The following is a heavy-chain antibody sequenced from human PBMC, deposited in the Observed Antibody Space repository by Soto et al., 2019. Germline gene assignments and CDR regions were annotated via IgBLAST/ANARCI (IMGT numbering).Heavy chain of an antibody. CDR3: AREAGTTIDY. V-gene: IGHV4-59*08. Sequence: QVQLQESGPGLVKPSETLSLTCTVSGGSISSYYWSWIRQPPGKRLEWIGYIYYSGSTNYNPSLKSRVTMSVDTATHQFSLKLSSVTAADTAVSYCAREAGTTIDYWGQGTLVTVSS. J-gene: IGHJ4*02. CDR2: IYYSGST. CDR1: GGSISSYY. D-gene: IGHD1-1*01.